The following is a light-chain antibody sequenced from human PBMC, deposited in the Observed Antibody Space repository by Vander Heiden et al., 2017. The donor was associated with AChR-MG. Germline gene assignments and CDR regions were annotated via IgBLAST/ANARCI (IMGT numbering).Light chain of an antibody. CDR3: QQHNNWPYT. V-gene: IGKV3-15*01. CDR2: GAS. J-gene: IGKJ2*01. CDR1: QSVSTN. Sequence: EIVMTQSPATLSVSPGERATLPCRASQSVSTNLAWYQQKPGQAPRLSKYGASTRATVIPARCSGSGSGTEFTLTISMLHSEAFAVYYCQQHNNWPYTFGQGTKLEIK.